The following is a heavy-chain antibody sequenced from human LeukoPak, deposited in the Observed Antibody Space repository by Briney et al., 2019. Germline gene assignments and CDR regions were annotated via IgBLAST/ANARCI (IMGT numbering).Heavy chain of an antibody. D-gene: IGHD3-22*01. J-gene: IGHJ4*02. Sequence: GGSLRLSCAASGFTFSTYSMNWVRQAPGKGLEWVSSISSSSNYIYYADSVKGRFTISRDNSKNTLYLQMNSLRAEDTAVYYCARSADYDSSGYLTEFDYWGQGTLVTVSS. CDR2: ISSSSNYI. CDR1: GFTFSTYS. V-gene: IGHV3-21*01. CDR3: ARSADYDSSGYLTEFDY.